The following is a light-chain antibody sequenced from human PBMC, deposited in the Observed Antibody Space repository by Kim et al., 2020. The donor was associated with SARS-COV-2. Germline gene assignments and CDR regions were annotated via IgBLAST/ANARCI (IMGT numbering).Light chain of an antibody. Sequence: CTQSSGYNKYKVDWDQQSPGKGPRFVMRVGTGGIVGAKRDGNPDRFSVLASGLNRYLTIKNIQEEDESDYHCGADHGSGSNFVWVFGGGTQLTVL. J-gene: IGLJ3*02. V-gene: IGLV9-49*01. CDR2: VGTGGIVG. CDR1: SGYNKYK. CDR3: GADHGSGSNFVWV.